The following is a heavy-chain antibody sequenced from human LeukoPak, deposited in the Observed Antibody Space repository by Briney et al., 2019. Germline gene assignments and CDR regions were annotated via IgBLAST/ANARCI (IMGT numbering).Heavy chain of an antibody. J-gene: IGHJ6*02. CDR2: ISFDGTNK. CDR3: AREVAVSGTENGAFNV. D-gene: IGHD6-19*01. V-gene: IGHV3-30-3*01. CDR1: GFSFSSYA. Sequence: GGSLRLSCAASGFSFSSYAMHWVRQAPGKGLEWVAVISFDGTNKYYADSVRGRLTISRDNSENTLHLQMNSLSAEDTAVYFCAREVAVSGTENGAFNVWGPGTTVTVSS.